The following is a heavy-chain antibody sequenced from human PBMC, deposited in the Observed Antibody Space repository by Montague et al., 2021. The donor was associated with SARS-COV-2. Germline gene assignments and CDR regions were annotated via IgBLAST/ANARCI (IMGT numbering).Heavy chain of an antibody. CDR3: ARVSGVWFGELPRDYFYGMDV. V-gene: IGHV3-7*01. J-gene: IGHJ6*02. CDR1: GFTFSRYC. Sequence: SLRLSCAASGFTFSRYCMSWVRQAPGKGLEWVANIKQDGSEKFYVDSVKGRFTISRDNAKNSLFLQINSLRAEDTAVCYCARVSGVWFGELPRDYFYGMDVWGLGSTVTVSS. D-gene: IGHD3-10*01. CDR2: IKQDGSEK.